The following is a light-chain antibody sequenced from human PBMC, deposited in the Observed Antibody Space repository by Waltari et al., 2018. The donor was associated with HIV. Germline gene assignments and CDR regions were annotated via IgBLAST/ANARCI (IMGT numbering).Light chain of an antibody. J-gene: IGLJ2*01. CDR3: NSYTTSSTLHVV. CDR1: SRYVGGYNY. CDR2: DVS. V-gene: IGLV2-14*03. Sequence: QSALTQPASVSGSPGQSITISCTGISRYVGGYNYVSWYQHHPGKAPKLMIYDVSNRPSGVSNRFSGSKSGNTASLTISGLQAEDEADYYCNSYTTSSTLHVVFGGGTKLTVL.